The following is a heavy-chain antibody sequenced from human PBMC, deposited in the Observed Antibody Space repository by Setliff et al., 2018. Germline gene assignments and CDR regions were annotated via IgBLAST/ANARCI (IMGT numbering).Heavy chain of an antibody. J-gene: IGHJ6*04. CDR3: TTSPISSGWHSNFDYNMDV. CDR1: GFNFADYA. Sequence: PGGSLRLSCAAFGFNFADYAMHWVRQGPGKGLEWVGRIKRITDSGTKDPAAPVKGRITVSRDDSISTLYLQMNSLKPEDTAVYYCTTSPISSGWHSNFDYNMDVWGKGTTVTVSS. D-gene: IGHD6-19*01. V-gene: IGHV3-15*01. CDR2: IKRITDSGTK.